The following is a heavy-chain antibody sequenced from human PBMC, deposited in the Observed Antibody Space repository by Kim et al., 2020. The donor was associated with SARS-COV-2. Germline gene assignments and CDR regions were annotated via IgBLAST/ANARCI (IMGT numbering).Heavy chain of an antibody. CDR2: INPNSGGT. J-gene: IGHJ4*02. Sequence: ASVKVSCKASGYTFTGYYMHWVRQAPGQGLEWMGRINPNSGGTNYAQKFQGRVTMTRDTSISTAYMELSRLRSDDTAVYYCARVYGDFLNFDYWGQGTLVTVSS. V-gene: IGHV1-2*06. D-gene: IGHD4-17*01. CDR3: ARVYGDFLNFDY. CDR1: GYTFTGYY.